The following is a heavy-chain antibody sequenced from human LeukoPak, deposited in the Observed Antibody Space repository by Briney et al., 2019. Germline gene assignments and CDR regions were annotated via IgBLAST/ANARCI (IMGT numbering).Heavy chain of an antibody. D-gene: IGHD3-22*01. CDR1: GDSINSLDL. J-gene: IGHJ4*02. CDR2: MYLSGTT. Sequence: SETLSLSCTVSGDSINSLDLWSWVRPPPGKGLEWIGEMYLSGTTHSNPSVKSRVTISIDKSKNQFFLNLSSVTAADTAVYYCAGLVGRYSSGLYYYYFDYWGQGTLVTVSS. CDR3: AGLVGRYSSGLYYYYFDY. V-gene: IGHV4-4*02.